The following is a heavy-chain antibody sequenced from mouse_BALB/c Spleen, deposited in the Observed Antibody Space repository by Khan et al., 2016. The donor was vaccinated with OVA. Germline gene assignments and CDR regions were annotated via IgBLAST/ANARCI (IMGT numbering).Heavy chain of an antibody. CDR2: INPSNGYT. D-gene: IGHD2-14*01. V-gene: IGHV1-4*01. CDR3: VRDGAYHRNDGWFAY. Sequence: QVRLQQSGAELARPGASVKMSCKASGYTFTSYTIHWIKLRPGQGLEWIGFINPSNGYTNYTQKFKDKATLTADKSSTTVYMQLSSLTSDDSAVYNCVRDGAYHRNDGWFAYWGQGTLVTVSA. J-gene: IGHJ3*01. CDR1: GYTFTSYT.